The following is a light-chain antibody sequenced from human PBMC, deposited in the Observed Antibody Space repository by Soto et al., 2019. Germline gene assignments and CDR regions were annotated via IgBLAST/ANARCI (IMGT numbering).Light chain of an antibody. V-gene: IGLV1-40*01. CDR3: QSYASSLSTGFV. J-gene: IGLJ1*01. CDR2: ANN. CDR1: SSNIGAGYD. Sequence: QSVLTQPPSVSGAPGQRVSISCTGSSSNIGAGYDVHWYQQLPGKVPTLLIYANNNRPSGVPDRFSGSKSGTSASLAITGLRAEDEADYYCQSYASSLSTGFVFGTGTKVTVL.